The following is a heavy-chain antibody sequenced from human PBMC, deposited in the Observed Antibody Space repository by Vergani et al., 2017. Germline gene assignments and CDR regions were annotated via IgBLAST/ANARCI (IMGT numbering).Heavy chain of an antibody. J-gene: IGHJ3*02. CDR1: GGTFSSYA. V-gene: IGHV1-69*01. CDR2: IIPIFGTA. Sequence: QVQLVQSGAEVKKPGSSVKVSCKASGGTFSSYAISWVRQAPGQGLEWMGGIIPIFGTANYAQKFQGRVTITADESTSTAYMELSSLRSEDTAVYYCARDPAHGFVPENAFDIWGQGTMVTVSS. CDR3: ARDPAHGFVPENAFDI. D-gene: IGHD1-14*01.